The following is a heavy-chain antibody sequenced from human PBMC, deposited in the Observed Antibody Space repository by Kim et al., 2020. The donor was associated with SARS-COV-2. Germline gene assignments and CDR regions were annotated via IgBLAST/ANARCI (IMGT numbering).Heavy chain of an antibody. J-gene: IGHJ4*02. CDR1: GGSISSYY. D-gene: IGHD4-4*01. Sequence: SETLSLTCTVSGGSISSYYWSWIRQPPGKGLEWIGYIYYSGSTNYNPSLKSRVTISVDTSKNQFSLKLSSVTAADTAVYYCARQVWLQYFDYWGQGTLVT. V-gene: IGHV4-59*08. CDR3: ARQVWLQYFDY. CDR2: IYYSGST.